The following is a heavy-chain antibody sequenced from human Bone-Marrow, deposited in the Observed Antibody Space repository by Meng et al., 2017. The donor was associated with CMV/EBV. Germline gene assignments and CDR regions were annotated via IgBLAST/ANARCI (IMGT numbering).Heavy chain of an antibody. CDR2: IKQDGSEK. CDR1: GFTFSSNG. Sequence: GGSLRLSCAGPGFTFSSNGRSWVRQAPGKGREWVANIKQDGSEKYYVDSVKGRFTISRDNAKNSLYLQMNSRRAEDTAVYYCARDSPPEDIVVVRAAPYGMDVWGQGTTVTVSS. V-gene: IGHV3-7*01. D-gene: IGHD2-2*01. CDR3: ARDSPPEDIVVVRAAPYGMDV. J-gene: IGHJ6*02.